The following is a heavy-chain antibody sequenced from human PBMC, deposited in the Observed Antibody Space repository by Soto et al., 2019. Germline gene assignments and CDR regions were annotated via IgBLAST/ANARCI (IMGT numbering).Heavy chain of an antibody. CDR1: GFTFSLYP. V-gene: IGHV3-48*02. CDR3: ARVGRGFCSSARCYTDGFDL. D-gene: IGHD2-2*01. J-gene: IGHJ3*01. Sequence: QLVESGGGLVQPGGSLRLSCAASGFTFSLYPMNWVRQAPGKGLEWLSYISPSNTTIYYADSVKGRFTISRDNAKDSLELRMSGLRDDDTAVYYCARVGRGFCSSARCYTDGFDLWGQGPVVTVST. CDR2: ISPSNTTI.